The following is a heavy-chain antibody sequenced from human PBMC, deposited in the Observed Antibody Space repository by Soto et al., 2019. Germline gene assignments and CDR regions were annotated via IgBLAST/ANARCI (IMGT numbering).Heavy chain of an antibody. CDR2: ISYDGSNK. CDR3: ARFPCSGGSCYSGFDY. Sequence: GGSLRLSCAASGFTFSSYGMHWVRQAPGKGLEWVAVISYDGSNKYYADSVKGRFTISRDNSKNTLYLQMNSLRAEDTAVYYCARFPCSGGSCYSGFDYWGQGT. J-gene: IGHJ4*02. CDR1: GFTFSSYG. D-gene: IGHD2-15*01. V-gene: IGHV3-30*03.